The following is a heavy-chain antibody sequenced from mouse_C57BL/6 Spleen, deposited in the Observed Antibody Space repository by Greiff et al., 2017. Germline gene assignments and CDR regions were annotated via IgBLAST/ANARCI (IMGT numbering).Heavy chain of an antibody. CDR1: GFTFTDYY. J-gene: IGHJ4*01. D-gene: IGHD2-14*01. V-gene: IGHV7-3*01. CDR3: ARGGGTAMDY. Sequence: EVQLVESGGGLVQPGGSLSLSCAASGFTFTDYYMSWVRQPPGKALEWLGFIRNKANGYTTEYSASLKGRFTISRDNSQSILYLQMNALRAEDSATYYCARGGGTAMDYWGQGTSVTVSS. CDR2: IRNKANGYTT.